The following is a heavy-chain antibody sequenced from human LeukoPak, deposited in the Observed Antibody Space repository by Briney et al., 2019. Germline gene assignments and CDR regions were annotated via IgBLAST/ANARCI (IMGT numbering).Heavy chain of an antibody. CDR3: ARGLRLTVAGYYFDS. J-gene: IGHJ4*02. CDR1: GGSVGPFF. D-gene: IGHD6-19*01. CDR2: VSASWTP. Sequence: SETLSLTCTMSGGSVGPFFWTWIRQSTGKGLECIGRVSASWTPYYNPSLKSRVSMSLDESNNQFSLRLNSVTAADTAVYYCARGLRLTVAGYYFDSWGPGILVTVPS. V-gene: IGHV4-4*07.